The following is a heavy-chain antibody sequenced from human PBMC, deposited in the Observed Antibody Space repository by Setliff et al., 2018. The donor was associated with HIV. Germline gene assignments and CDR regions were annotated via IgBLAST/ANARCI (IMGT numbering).Heavy chain of an antibody. CDR3: ARCYYNFWSGYPLDYMDV. Sequence: PSETLSLTCTVSGGSISSHYWSWIRQPPGKGLEWIGHIYTSGSTNYNPSLKSRVTMSVGTSKNQFSLKLSSATAADTAVYYCARCYYNFWSGYPLDYMDVWGKGTTVTVSS. D-gene: IGHD3-3*01. CDR2: IYTSGST. V-gene: IGHV4-4*08. CDR1: GGSISSHY. J-gene: IGHJ6*03.